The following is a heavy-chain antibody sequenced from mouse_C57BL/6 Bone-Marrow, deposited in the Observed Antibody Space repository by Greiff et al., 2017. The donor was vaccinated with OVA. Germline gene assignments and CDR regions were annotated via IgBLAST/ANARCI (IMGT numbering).Heavy chain of an antibody. V-gene: IGHV10-3*01. D-gene: IGHD2-4*01. J-gene: IGHJ3*01. CDR2: IRSKSSNYAT. CDR3: ERRGNIYYDYDEAWFAY. CDR1: GFTFNTYA. Sequence: EVKLVESGGGLVQPKGSLKLSCAASGFTFNTYAMHWVRQAPGKGLEWVARIRSKSSNYATYYADSVKDRFTISRADSVSMLYLQKNKLKTEDTAMYYVERRGNIYYDYDEAWFAYWGQGTLVTVSA.